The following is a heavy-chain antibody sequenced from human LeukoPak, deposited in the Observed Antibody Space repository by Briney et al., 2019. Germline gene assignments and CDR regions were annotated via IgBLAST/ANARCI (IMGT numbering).Heavy chain of an antibody. CDR3: ASVSGGYSYGYYFDY. D-gene: IGHD5-18*01. Sequence: SSETLSLTCTVSGGSISSYYWSWIRQPPGKGLEWLGYIYYSGSTNYNPSLKSRVTISVDTSKNQFSLKLSSVTAADTAVYYCASVSGGYSYGYYFDYWGQGTLVTVSS. CDR2: IYYSGST. CDR1: GGSISSYY. V-gene: IGHV4-59*01. J-gene: IGHJ4*02.